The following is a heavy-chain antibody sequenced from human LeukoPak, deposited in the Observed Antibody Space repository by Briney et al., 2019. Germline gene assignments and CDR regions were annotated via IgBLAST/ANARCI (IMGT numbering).Heavy chain of an antibody. J-gene: IGHJ4*02. CDR3: ARGGPGAVASPVKY. V-gene: IGHV4-34*01. CDR2: INHSGST. D-gene: IGHD6-19*01. Sequence: GSLRLSCAASGFTFSTYDMNWIRQPPGKGLEWIGEINHSGSTNYNPSLKSRVTISVDTSKNQSSLKLSSVTAADTAVYYCARGGPGAVASPVKYWGQGTLVTVSS. CDR1: GFTFSTYD.